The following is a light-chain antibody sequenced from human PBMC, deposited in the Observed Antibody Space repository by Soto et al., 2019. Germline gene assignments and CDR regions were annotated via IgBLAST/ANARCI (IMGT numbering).Light chain of an antibody. CDR2: GAS. J-gene: IGKJ3*01. CDR1: QSVSSSY. Sequence: EIVLTQSPGTLSLSPGERATLSCRASQSVSSSYLAWYQQKPGQAPRLLIYGASSRATGIPDRFSGSGSGTDFTLTISRLEPEDFAVYDCQKYGSAPPLFNFGHGTKVDIK. CDR3: QKYGSAPPLFN. V-gene: IGKV3-20*01.